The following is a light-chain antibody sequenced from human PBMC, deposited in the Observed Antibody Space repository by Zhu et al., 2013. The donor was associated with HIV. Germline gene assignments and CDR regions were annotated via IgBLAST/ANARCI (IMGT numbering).Light chain of an antibody. V-gene: IGKV3-20*01. CDR2: GTS. CDR1: QSVDNNF. J-gene: IGKJ4*01. CDR3: QQNDSSSLT. Sequence: DIVLTQSPGTLSLSPGERATLSCRASQSVDNNFLAWYQHKPGQAPRLLIYGTSSRATGIPDRFSGSGSGTDFTLSISRLEPEDFAVYYCQQNDSSSLTFGGGTTVEI.